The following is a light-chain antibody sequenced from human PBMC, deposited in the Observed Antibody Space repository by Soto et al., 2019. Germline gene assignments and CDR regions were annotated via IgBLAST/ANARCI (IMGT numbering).Light chain of an antibody. CDR3: SSYTSSSTLL. J-gene: IGLJ2*01. Sequence: QSALAQPASVSGSPGQSITMSCTGTSSDVGGYNYVSWYQQHPGKAPKLMIYAVSNRPSGVSNRFSGSKSGYTASLTISGLQAEDEADYYCSSYTSSSTLLFGGGTKLTVL. CDR1: SSDVGGYNY. V-gene: IGLV2-14*01. CDR2: AVS.